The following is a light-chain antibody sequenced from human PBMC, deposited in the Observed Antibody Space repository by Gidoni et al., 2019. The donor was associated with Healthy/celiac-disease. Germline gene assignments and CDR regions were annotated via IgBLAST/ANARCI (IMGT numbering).Light chain of an antibody. CDR1: QSVSSSY. CDR3: QQYGSSPRT. J-gene: IGKJ1*01. CDR2: GAS. V-gene: IGKV3-20*01. Sequence: EIVLTQSPGTLSLSPGERATLSCSPSQSVSSSYLAWYQQKPGQAPRLLIYGASSRATGIPDRFSGSGSGTDFTLTISRLEPEDFAVYYCQQYGSSPRTFXQXTKVEIK.